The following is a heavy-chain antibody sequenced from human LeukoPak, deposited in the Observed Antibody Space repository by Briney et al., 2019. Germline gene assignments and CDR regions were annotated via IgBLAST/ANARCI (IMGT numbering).Heavy chain of an antibody. D-gene: IGHD3-10*01. CDR1: GFTFSSYG. V-gene: IGHV3-33*06. Sequence: GGSLRLSCAASGFTFSSYGMHWVRQAPGKGLEWVAVIWYDTSNKYYADSVKGRFTISRDNSKNTLYLQMNSLRAEDTAVYYCAKELYGSGTLFDYWGQGTLVTVSS. CDR2: IWYDTSNK. CDR3: AKELYGSGTLFDY. J-gene: IGHJ4*02.